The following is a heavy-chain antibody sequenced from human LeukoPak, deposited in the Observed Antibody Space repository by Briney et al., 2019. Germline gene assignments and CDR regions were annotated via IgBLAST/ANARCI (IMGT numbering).Heavy chain of an antibody. J-gene: IGHJ3*02. V-gene: IGHV4-34*01. CDR1: GGSFSGYY. Sequence: SETLSLTCAVYGGSFSGYYWSWIRQPPGKGLEWIGEINHSGSTNYNPSLKSRVTISVDTSKNQFSLKLSSVTAADTAVYYCASRPFGSVVTPIDDAFDIWGQGTMVTVSS. CDR2: INHSGST. CDR3: ASRPFGSVVTPIDDAFDI. D-gene: IGHD2-15*01.